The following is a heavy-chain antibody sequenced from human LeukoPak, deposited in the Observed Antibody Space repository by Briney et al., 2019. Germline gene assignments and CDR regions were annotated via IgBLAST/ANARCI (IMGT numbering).Heavy chain of an antibody. Sequence: PSETLSLTCAVYGGSFSGYYWSWIRQPPGKGLEWIGEINHSGSTNYNPSLKSRVTISVDTSKNQFSLKLSSVTAADTAVYYCARGANSSSWYQDYFDYWGQGTLVTVSS. V-gene: IGHV4-34*01. CDR1: GGSFSGYY. CDR3: ARGANSSSWYQDYFDY. D-gene: IGHD6-13*01. CDR2: INHSGST. J-gene: IGHJ4*02.